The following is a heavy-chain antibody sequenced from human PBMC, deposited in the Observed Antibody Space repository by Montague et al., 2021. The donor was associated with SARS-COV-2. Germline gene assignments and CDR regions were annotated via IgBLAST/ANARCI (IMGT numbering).Heavy chain of an antibody. V-gene: IGHV4-59*10. J-gene: IGHJ4*02. CDR3: ARAVIYGGYAFAYFDF. D-gene: IGHD5-12*01. CDR1: GGSFSGYY. CDR2: VYTTGST. Sequence: SQTLSLTCAVYGGSFSGYYWSWIRQPPGKGLEWIGRVYTTGSTNYNPSLKSRVTISGDTSRNQFSLRLASVTAADTAMYYCARAVIYGGYAFAYFDFWGQGVLVTVSS.